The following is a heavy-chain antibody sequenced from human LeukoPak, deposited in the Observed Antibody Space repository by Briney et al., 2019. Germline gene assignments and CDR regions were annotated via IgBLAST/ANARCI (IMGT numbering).Heavy chain of an antibody. V-gene: IGHV3-48*03. CDR1: GFTFSSYE. J-gene: IGHJ6*02. Sequence: PGGSLRLSCAASGFTFSSYEMNWVRQAPGKGLEWVSYISSSGGTIYYADSVKGRFTISRDNAKNSLYLQMNSLRAEDTAVYYCARRFAYYDILTGYGMDVWGQGTTVTVSS. CDR3: ARRFAYYDILTGYGMDV. D-gene: IGHD3-9*01. CDR2: ISSSGGTI.